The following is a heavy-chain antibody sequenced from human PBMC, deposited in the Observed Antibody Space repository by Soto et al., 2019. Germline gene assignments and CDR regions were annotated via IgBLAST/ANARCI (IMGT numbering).Heavy chain of an antibody. CDR1: GYSFSTHA. CDR2: INSVNDHT. D-gene: IGHD1-26*01. CDR3: ATAGVNSGSAFVDY. Sequence: ASVKVSCKASGYSFSTHAMHWVRQAPGQGLEWVGWINSVNDHTIYSEKFQGRVTMTRDTSTDTAYMELSSLRSEDTAVYYCATAGVNSGSAFVDYWGQGTLVTVSS. J-gene: IGHJ4*02. V-gene: IGHV1-3*01.